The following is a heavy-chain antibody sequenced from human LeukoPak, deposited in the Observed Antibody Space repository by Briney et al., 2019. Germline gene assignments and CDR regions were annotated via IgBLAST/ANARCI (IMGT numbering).Heavy chain of an antibody. J-gene: IGHJ4*02. CDR3: AKGRWYFFDY. V-gene: IGHV3-9*01. D-gene: IGHD6-13*01. CDR2: ISWNSGSI. Sequence: GGSLRLSCAASGFTFDDYAMHWVRQAPGKGLEWVSGISWNSGSIGYADSVKGRFTISRDNAKNSLYLQMNSLRAEDTALYYCAKGRWYFFDYWGQGTLVTVSS. CDR1: GFTFDDYA.